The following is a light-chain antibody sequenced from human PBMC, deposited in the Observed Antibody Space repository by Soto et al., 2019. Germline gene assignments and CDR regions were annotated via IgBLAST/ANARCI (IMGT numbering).Light chain of an antibody. J-gene: IGLJ3*02. CDR1: SSDVGGYNY. CDR2: DVS. CDR3: SSYTSSTTWV. V-gene: IGLV2-14*03. Sequence: QSALTQPASVSGSPGQSITISCTGTSSDVGGYNYVSWYQQHPDKAPKLMIYDVSNRPSGVSNRFSGSKSGSTASLTISGLQAGDEADYYCSSYTSSTTWVFGGGTKVTVL.